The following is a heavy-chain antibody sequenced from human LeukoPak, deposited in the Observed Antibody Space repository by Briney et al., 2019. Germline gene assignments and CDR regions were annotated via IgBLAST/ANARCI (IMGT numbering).Heavy chain of an antibody. Sequence: PSETLSLTCAVYGGSFSGYYWSWIRQPPGKGLEWIGEINHSGSTNYNPSLKSRVTISVGTSKNQFSLKLSSVTAADTAVYYCARAKGTVTKEDWFDPWGQGTLVTVSS. D-gene: IGHD4-17*01. CDR3: ARAKGTVTKEDWFDP. V-gene: IGHV4-34*01. J-gene: IGHJ5*02. CDR2: INHSGST. CDR1: GGSFSGYY.